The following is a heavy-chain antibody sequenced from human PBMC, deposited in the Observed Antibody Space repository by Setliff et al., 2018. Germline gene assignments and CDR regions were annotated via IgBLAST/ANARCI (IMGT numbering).Heavy chain of an antibody. CDR3: ARVDFTMIQGVIGH. V-gene: IGHV4-39*07. J-gene: IGHJ1*01. CDR2: VYYSGYT. D-gene: IGHD3-10*01. Sequence: SETLSLTCTVSGGSVSSASHYWGWIRQAPGKGMEWIGSVYYSGYTYYKPSLQSRVTMSVDTSKNQFSLKLTSVTAADTAVYYCARVDFTMIQGVIGHWGQGTLVTVS. CDR1: GGSVSSASHY.